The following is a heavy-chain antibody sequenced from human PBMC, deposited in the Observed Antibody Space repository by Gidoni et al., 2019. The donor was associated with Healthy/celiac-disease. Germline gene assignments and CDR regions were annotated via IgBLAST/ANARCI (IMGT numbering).Heavy chain of an antibody. J-gene: IGHJ5*02. Sequence: QVQLQQWGAGLLKPSETLSLTCAVYGGSFSGYYWSWIRQPPGKGLEWIGEINHSGSTNYNPSLKSRVTISVDTSKNQFSLKLSSVTAADTAVYYCARGGLGKYAQRYNWFDPWGQGTLVTVSS. D-gene: IGHD4-17*01. CDR2: INHSGST. CDR3: ARGGLGKYAQRYNWFDP. V-gene: IGHV4-34*01. CDR1: GGSFSGYY.